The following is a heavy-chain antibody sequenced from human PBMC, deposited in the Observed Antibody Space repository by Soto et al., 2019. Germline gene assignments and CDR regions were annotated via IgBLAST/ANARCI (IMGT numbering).Heavy chain of an antibody. Sequence: WESLNISCKRFGYSFTSYWINWVRQIPGKGLEWMGIIYPGDSDTRYSPSFQGQVTISADKSIDTAYLQWRSLKASYTAMYYCVLLHGCPDPCAGQYFRAQGSSDIGSS. V-gene: IGHV5-51*01. CDR2: IYPGDSDT. D-gene: IGHD6-19*01. J-gene: IGHJ6*02. CDR3: VLLHGCPDPCAGQYF. CDR1: GYSFTSYW.